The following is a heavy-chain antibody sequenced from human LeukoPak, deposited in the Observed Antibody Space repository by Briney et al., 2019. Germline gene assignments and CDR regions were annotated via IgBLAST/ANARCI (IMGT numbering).Heavy chain of an antibody. V-gene: IGHV3-30*04. D-gene: IGHD6-13*01. CDR3: VRGAYSSSWLNFDY. Sequence: GGSLRLSCAASGSTFSSYAMHWVRQAPGKGLECVALIPYDGSNKYYADSVKGRFTVSRDNSKNTLYLQMNSLRAEDTAVYYCVRGAYSSSWLNFDYWGQGTLVTVSS. CDR2: IPYDGSNK. CDR1: GSTFSSYA. J-gene: IGHJ4*02.